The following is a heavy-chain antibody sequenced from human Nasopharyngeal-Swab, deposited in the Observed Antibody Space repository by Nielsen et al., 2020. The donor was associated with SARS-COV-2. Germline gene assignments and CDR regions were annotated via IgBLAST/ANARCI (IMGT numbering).Heavy chain of an antibody. Sequence: SETLSLTCAVSGGSISSSNWWSWVRQPPGKGLEWIGEIYHSGSTNYNPSLKSRVTISVDTSKNQFSLKLSSVTAADTAVYYCAREPTNMIVVVTYFDYWGQGTLVTVSS. CDR3: AREPTNMIVVVTYFDY. CDR1: GGSISSSNW. D-gene: IGHD3-22*01. CDR2: IYHSGST. V-gene: IGHV4-4*02. J-gene: IGHJ4*02.